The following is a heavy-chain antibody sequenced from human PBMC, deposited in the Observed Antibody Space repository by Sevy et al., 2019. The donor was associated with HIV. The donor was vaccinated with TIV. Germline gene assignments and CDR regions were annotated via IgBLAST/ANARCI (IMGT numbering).Heavy chain of an antibody. J-gene: IGHJ6*03. CDR1: GFTFSSYA. CDR3: AKYHLYGFETDYYDYMDV. Sequence: GGSLRLSCAASGFTFSSYAMSWVRQAPGKGLEWVSAISGGGGTTYYADSVKGRFTISRDNSKNTLYLQMNSLRAEDTAVYYCAKYHLYGFETDYYDYMDVWGKGTTVTVSS. D-gene: IGHD3-10*01. CDR2: ISGGGGTT. V-gene: IGHV3-23*01.